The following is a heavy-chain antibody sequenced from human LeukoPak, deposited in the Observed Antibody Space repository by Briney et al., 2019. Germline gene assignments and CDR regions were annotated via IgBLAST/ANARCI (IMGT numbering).Heavy chain of an antibody. CDR2: IYYSGST. Sequence: SGTLSLTCTVSGGSISSSSYYWGWIRQPPGKGLEWIGNIYYSGSTNYNPSLRSRVTISVDTSKNQFSLKLSSVTAADMAMYYCARALLGRTFDYWGQGTLVTVSS. CDR1: GGSISSSSYY. D-gene: IGHD3-10*01. V-gene: IGHV4-39*07. J-gene: IGHJ4*02. CDR3: ARALLGRTFDY.